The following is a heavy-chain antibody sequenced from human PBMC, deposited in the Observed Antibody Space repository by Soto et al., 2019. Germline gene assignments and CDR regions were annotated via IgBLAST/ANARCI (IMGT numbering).Heavy chain of an antibody. Sequence: GGVLRLSCKASGFTFSDFGMHWVRQAPGKGLEWVSAIWYDGSYQYYADPVRGRFTTSRDNSNNTLFLQMNSLRVEDTAVYYCARDRLITYGAKIAPDHWGQGALVTVSS. CDR2: IWYDGSYQ. J-gene: IGHJ5*02. D-gene: IGHD3-16*01. CDR3: ARDRLITYGAKIAPDH. CDR1: GFTFSDFG. V-gene: IGHV3-33*01.